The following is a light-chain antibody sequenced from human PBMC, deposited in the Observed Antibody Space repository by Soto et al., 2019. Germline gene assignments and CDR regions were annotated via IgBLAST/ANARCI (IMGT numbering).Light chain of an antibody. CDR1: QSVGGN. CDR3: QQYDDWPPLT. J-gene: IGKJ4*01. V-gene: IGKV3-15*01. Sequence: EIVMTQSPATLSVSPGDRATLSCRASQSVGGNVAWYQQKPGQSPRLLIYEASTRATGIPARFSGGGSGTEFTLTISSLQSEDFAVYYCQQYDDWPPLTFGGGTKVEIK. CDR2: EAS.